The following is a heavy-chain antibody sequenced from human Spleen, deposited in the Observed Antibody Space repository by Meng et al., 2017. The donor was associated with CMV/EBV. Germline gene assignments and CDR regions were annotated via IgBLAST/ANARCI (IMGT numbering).Heavy chain of an antibody. CDR1: GYTFTGYY. J-gene: IGHJ6*02. CDR2: INPNSGGT. CDR3: ARGGHYYDDYAGMDV. Sequence: ASVKVSCKASGYTFTGYYMHWVRQAPGQGLEWMGWINPNSGGTNYAQKFQGRVTMTRDTSISTAYMELSRLRSDDTAVYYCARGGHYYDDYAGMDVWGQGTAVTVSS. D-gene: IGHD1-26*01. V-gene: IGHV1-2*02.